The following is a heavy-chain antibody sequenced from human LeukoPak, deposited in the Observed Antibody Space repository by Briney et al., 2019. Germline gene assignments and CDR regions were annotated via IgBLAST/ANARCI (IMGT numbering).Heavy chain of an antibody. CDR1: GGSISSSSYY. J-gene: IGHJ4*02. D-gene: IGHD3-22*01. CDR3: ARGDVDSSGTFDY. CDR2: FYYSGST. Sequence: SETLSLTCTVSGGSISSSSYYWGWIRQPPGKGLEWIGSFYYSGSTYYNPSLKSRVTISVDTSKNQFSLKLSSVTAADTAVYYCARGDVDSSGTFDYWGQGTLVTVSS. V-gene: IGHV4-39*07.